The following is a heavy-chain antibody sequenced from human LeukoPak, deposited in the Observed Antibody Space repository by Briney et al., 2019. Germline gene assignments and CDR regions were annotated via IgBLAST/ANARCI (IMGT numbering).Heavy chain of an antibody. Sequence: PGGSLRLSCAASGFTFSSYGMHWVRQAPGKGLEWVAFIRYDGSNKYYADSVNGRFTISRDNSKNTLYLQMSSLRAEDTALYYCAPPITGTDYWGQGTLVTVSS. CDR1: GFTFSSYG. V-gene: IGHV3-30*02. J-gene: IGHJ4*02. CDR3: APPITGTDY. CDR2: IRYDGSNK. D-gene: IGHD1-14*01.